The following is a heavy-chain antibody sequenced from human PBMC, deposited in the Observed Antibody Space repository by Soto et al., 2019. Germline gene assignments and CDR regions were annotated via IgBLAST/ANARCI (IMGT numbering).Heavy chain of an antibody. V-gene: IGHV1-3*01. CDR1: GYTFTSYA. CDR2: INAGNGNT. J-gene: IGHJ6*02. CDR3: AGRSSAAWGYGMDV. Sequence: ASVKVSCKASGYTFTSYAMHWVRQAPGQRLEWMGWINAGNGNTKYSQKFQGRVTITRDTSASTAYMELSSLRSEDTAVYYCAGRSSAAWGYGMDVWGQGTTVTVSS. D-gene: IGHD6-6*01.